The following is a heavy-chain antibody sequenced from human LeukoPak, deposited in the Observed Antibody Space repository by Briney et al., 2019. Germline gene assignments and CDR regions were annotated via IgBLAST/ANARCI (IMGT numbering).Heavy chain of an antibody. CDR2: INWNGRTT. J-gene: IGHJ4*02. V-gene: IGHV3-20*04. D-gene: IGHD3-22*01. CDR1: GFPFDDYA. Sequence: GGSLRLSCAASGFPFDDYAMSWVRQTPAKGLEWVSGINWNGRTTGHADSVKGRFTISRAKNSLYLQMNSLSAEDTALYYCARHPYYYDTSAWGFFDFWGRGTLVTVSS. CDR3: ARHPYYYDTSAWGFFDF.